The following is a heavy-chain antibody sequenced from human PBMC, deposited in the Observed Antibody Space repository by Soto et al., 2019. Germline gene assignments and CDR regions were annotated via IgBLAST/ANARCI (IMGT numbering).Heavy chain of an antibody. V-gene: IGHV4-39*01. Sequence: QLQLQESGPGLAKPSETLSLTCSVSGGSISSSSYYWGWIRQPPGKGLEWIGSIYFSGNIYHNPSLKSRVTMXXEXSXKQFSLNLSAVTAADTAVYYCASLLHDRRGYYYFDCWGQGTLVTVSS. CDR2: IYFSGNI. D-gene: IGHD3-22*01. CDR3: ASLLHDRRGYYYFDC. J-gene: IGHJ4*02. CDR1: GGSISSSSYY.